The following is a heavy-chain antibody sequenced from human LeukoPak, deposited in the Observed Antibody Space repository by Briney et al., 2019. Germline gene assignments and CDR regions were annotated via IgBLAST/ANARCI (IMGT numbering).Heavy chain of an antibody. D-gene: IGHD2-2*01. J-gene: IGHJ5*02. V-gene: IGHV1-18*01. CDR2: ISAKNGNT. Sequence: ASVKVSCKASGYSFGIFGISWVRQAPGQGLEWMGWISAKNGNTKYAQNLQRRVTMTTDTPTSTAYMELRSLRSDDTAVYYCARVGVVVPAAWFDPWGQGTLVTVSS. CDR3: ARVGVVVPAAWFDP. CDR1: GYSFGIFG.